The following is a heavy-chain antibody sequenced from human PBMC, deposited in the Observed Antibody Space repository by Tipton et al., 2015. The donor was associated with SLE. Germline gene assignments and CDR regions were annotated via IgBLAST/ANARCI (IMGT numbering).Heavy chain of an antibody. J-gene: IGHJ4*02. D-gene: IGHD3-3*01. CDR2: ITGSGDTT. Sequence: SLRLSCAASGFTFTNYAMSWVRQAPGKGLERVSAITGSGDTTYYADSVKGRFTISRDNSKNTLYLQMNNLRAEATAVYYCAKSAMYYDFWSGYHPSGRFDYWGQGTLVTVSS. CDR3: AKSAMYYDFWSGYHPSGRFDY. V-gene: IGHV3-23*01. CDR1: GFTFTNYA.